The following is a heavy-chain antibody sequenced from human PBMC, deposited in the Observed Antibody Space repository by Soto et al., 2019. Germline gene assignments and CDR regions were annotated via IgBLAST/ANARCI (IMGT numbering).Heavy chain of an antibody. V-gene: IGHV3-30*18. Sequence: GGSLRLSCAASGFRFENSDMVWVRQAPGKGLAWVAAISYFGNDKDYADSVRGRFTISRDDSTNTMYLQMNSLRPEDTAVYYCAKTSGYDYVWGSSGLDPWGQGTLVTVSS. CDR2: ISYFGNDK. D-gene: IGHD3-16*01. J-gene: IGHJ5*02. CDR3: AKTSGYDYVWGSSGLDP. CDR1: GFRFENSD.